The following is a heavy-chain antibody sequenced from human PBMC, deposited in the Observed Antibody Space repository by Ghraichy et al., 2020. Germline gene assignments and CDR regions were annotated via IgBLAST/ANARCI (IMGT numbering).Heavy chain of an antibody. Sequence: GGSLRLSCAASGFSFSNYAMSWVRQALGKGLEWVSAISGGGSTYYADSVKGRFTISRDNSKNMLYLQMNSLRAEDTAVYYCAKFGGLRLGELSGTIDYWGQGTLVTVSS. CDR2: ISGGGST. J-gene: IGHJ4*02. D-gene: IGHD3-16*02. CDR1: GFSFSNYA. CDR3: AKFGGLRLGELSGTIDY. V-gene: IGHV3-23*01.